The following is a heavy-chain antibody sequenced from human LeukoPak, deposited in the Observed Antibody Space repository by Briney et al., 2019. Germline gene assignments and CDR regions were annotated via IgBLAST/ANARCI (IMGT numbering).Heavy chain of an antibody. J-gene: IGHJ4*02. Sequence: SETLSLTCGVYGGSFSGYYWSWIRQPPGRGLEWIGEINQSGRTNYNPALKSRVTISVDTSKNQFSLKLSSVTAADTGVYYCATKYSVAVAANPPYFDYWGQGILVTVSS. CDR1: GGSFSGYY. D-gene: IGHD6-19*01. CDR2: INQSGRT. V-gene: IGHV4-34*01. CDR3: ATKYSVAVAANPPYFDY.